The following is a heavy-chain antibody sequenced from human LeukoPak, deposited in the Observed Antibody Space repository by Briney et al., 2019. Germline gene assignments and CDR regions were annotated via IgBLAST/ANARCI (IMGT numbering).Heavy chain of an antibody. D-gene: IGHD2-8*01. CDR2: ISSSGNYI. CDR1: GFTFSTYS. CDR3: ARNAGGYYFES. V-gene: IGHV3-21*01. Sequence: SGGSLRLSCAASGFTFSTYSMNWVRQAPGEGLEWVSSISSSGNYIHYADSVKGRFTISRDNAKNSLYLQMNSLRAEDTAVYFCARNAGGYYFESWGQGTLVTVSS. J-gene: IGHJ4*02.